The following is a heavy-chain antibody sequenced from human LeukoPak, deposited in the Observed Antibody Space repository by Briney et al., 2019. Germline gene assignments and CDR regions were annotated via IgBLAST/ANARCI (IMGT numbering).Heavy chain of an antibody. D-gene: IGHD3-22*01. Sequence: ASVKVSCKASGYTITDYYIHWVRQAPGQGLEWMGWINPNSGGTNYAQKFQGRVTMTSDTSISTAYMELSRPRSDDTALYYCTRGSYYDSSGYSGVRLFDYWGQGTPVTVSS. CDR1: GYTITDYY. CDR2: INPNSGGT. CDR3: TRGSYYDSSGYSGVRLFDY. J-gene: IGHJ4*02. V-gene: IGHV1-2*02.